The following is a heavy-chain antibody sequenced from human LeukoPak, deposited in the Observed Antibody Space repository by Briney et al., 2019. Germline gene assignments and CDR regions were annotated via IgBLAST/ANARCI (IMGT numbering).Heavy chain of an antibody. J-gene: IGHJ4*02. V-gene: IGHV3-7*01. D-gene: IGHD5-12*01. Sequence: PGGSLRLSCAASGFTFSSYWMSWVRQAPGKGLEWVANIKQDGSEKYYVDSVKGRFTISRDNSKNTLYLQMNSLRAEDTAVYYCARDPKWLRSRLSYFDYWGQGTLVTVSS. CDR1: GFTFSSYW. CDR2: IKQDGSEK. CDR3: ARDPKWLRSRLSYFDY.